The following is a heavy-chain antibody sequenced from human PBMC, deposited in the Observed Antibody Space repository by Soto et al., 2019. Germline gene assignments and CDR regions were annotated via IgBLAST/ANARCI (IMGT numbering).Heavy chain of an antibody. CDR1: GGSISSSSFH. J-gene: IGHJ5*02. V-gene: IGHV4-39*01. D-gene: IGHD6-13*01. CDR3: ALRERAAGTDWWFDP. CDR2: IYYSGST. Sequence: PSETLSLTCTVSGGSISSSSFHWGWIRQPPGKGLEWIGSIYYSGSTYYSPSLKSRVTISVDTSKNQFSLKLSSVTAADTAVYYCALRERAAGTDWWFDPRGQRTLVTVSS.